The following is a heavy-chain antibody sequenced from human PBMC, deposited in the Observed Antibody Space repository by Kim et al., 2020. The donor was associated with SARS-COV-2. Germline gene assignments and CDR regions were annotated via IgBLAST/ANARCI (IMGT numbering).Heavy chain of an antibody. D-gene: IGHD1-26*01. CDR1: GYTFTSYY. J-gene: IGHJ6*02. V-gene: IGHV1-46*01. CDR3: ARTPGEGELLHEYYYYYGMDV. CDR2: INPSGGST. Sequence: ASVKVSCKASGYTFTSYYMHWVRQAPGQGLEWMGIINPSGGSTSYAQKFQGIVTMTRDTSTSTVYMELSSLRSEDTAVYYCARTPGEGELLHEYYYYYGMDVWGQGTTVTVSS.